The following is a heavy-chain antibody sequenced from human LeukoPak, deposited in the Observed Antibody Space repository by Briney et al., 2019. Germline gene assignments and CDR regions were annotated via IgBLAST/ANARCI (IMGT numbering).Heavy chain of an antibody. J-gene: IGHJ4*02. V-gene: IGHV3-48*04. CDR1: GFTLSSFA. D-gene: IGHD1-14*01. Sequence: PGGSLRLSCAASGFTLSSFAMNWVRQTPEKGLEWVSYISTSSGTKYYADSVKGRFTISRDNAKNSLFLQMNSLRVDDTAVYYCARDVDGNLDYWGQGTLVTVSS. CDR3: ARDVDGNLDY. CDR2: ISTSSGTK.